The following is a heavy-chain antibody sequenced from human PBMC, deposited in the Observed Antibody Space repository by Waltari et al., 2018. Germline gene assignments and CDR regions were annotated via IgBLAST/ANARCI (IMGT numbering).Heavy chain of an antibody. D-gene: IGHD3-16*01. CDR3: ARHVTGSSSLVDY. CDR2: IYSSGRP. CDR1: GGSISSSSYY. V-gene: IGHV4-39*01. J-gene: IGHJ4*02. Sequence: QLQLQESGPGLVKPSETLSLTCTVSGGSISSSSYYWGWIREPPGKGLEWIGRIYSSGRPYHNPSLKIGVPIAADASKNEFSLKLSSVSSADTAVYYCARHVTGSSSLVDYWGQGTLVTVSS.